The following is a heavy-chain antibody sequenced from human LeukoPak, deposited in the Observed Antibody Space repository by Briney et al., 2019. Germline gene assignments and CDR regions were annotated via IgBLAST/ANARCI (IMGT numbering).Heavy chain of an antibody. CDR3: ARGYGWGPYYYMDV. Sequence: VASVKVSCKASGYTFTGYYMHWVRQAPGQGLEWMGWINPNSGGTNYAQKFQGRVTMTRDTSISTAYMELGRLRSDDTAVYYCARGYGWGPYYYMDVWGKGTTVTISS. D-gene: IGHD3-10*01. V-gene: IGHV1-2*02. J-gene: IGHJ6*03. CDR1: GYTFTGYY. CDR2: INPNSGGT.